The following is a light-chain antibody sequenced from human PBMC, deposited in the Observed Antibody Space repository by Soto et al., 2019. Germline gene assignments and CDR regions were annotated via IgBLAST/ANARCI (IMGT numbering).Light chain of an antibody. CDR2: EVS. CDR3: SSYAGSNNLV. J-gene: IGLJ1*01. V-gene: IGLV2-8*01. Sequence: QSALTQPPSASGSPGQSVTISCTGSSSDVGGYNYVSWYQQHPGKAPTLMIFEVSKRPSGVPDRFSGSKSGNTASLTVSGLQAEDEADYYCSSYAGSNNLVFGTGTKVTVL. CDR1: SSDVGGYNY.